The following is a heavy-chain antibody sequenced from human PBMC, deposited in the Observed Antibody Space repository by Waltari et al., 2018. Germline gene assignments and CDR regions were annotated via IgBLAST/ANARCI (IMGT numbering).Heavy chain of an antibody. CDR1: GYTFTSYY. CDR2: ITPRGGST. CDR3: AREGYSSSCLEY. Sequence: QVQLVQSGAEVKKPGASVKVSCKASGYTFTSYYMHWVRQAPGQGLEWMGRITPRGGSTSYAQKFQGRVTMTRDTSTSTVYMELSSLRSEDTAVYYCAREGYSSSCLEYWGQGTLVTVSS. V-gene: IGHV1-46*01. D-gene: IGHD6-6*01. J-gene: IGHJ4*02.